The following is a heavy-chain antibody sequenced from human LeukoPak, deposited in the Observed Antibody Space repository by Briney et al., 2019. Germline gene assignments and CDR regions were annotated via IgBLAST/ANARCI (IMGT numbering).Heavy chain of an antibody. J-gene: IGHJ6*03. CDR2: IIPIFGTA. CDR1: GGTFSSYA. V-gene: IGHV1-69*06. Sequence: SVKVSCKASGGTFSSYAISWVRQAPGQGLEWMGGIIPIFGTANYAQKFQGRVTITADKSTSTAYMELSSLRSEDTAVYYCARGLGSGWYGASLKHYYYYMDVWGKGTTVTVSS. CDR3: ARGLGSGWYGASLKHYYYYMDV. D-gene: IGHD6-19*01.